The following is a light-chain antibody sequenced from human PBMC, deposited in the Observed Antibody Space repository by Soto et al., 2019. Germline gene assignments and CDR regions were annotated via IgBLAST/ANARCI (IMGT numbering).Light chain of an antibody. CDR1: SSNIGAGYE. J-gene: IGLJ1*01. Sequence: QSVLTQPPSVSEAPGQRVTISCTGSSSNIGAGYEAHWYQQVPGTAPKLLIYENNNRPSGVPYRFSGSKSGTSASLAITGRRAEDEAEYYCQSYDSSLSGYVFGTGTKVTVL. CDR3: QSYDSSLSGYV. V-gene: IGLV1-40*01. CDR2: ENN.